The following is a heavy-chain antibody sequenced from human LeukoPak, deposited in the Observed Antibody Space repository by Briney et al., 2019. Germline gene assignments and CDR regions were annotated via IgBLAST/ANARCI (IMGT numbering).Heavy chain of an antibody. J-gene: IGHJ4*02. D-gene: IGHD3-22*01. CDR3: AKHYYDATGYFYSFDS. CDR2: VSAAGGTT. CDR1: GFTFSSFV. Sequence: GVSLRLSCAASGFTFSSFVTSWVRQAPGKGLEWVAVVSAAGGTTNYADSVKGRFTLSRDNSKNTLHLQMRGLGAEDTAVYYCAKHYYDATGYFYSFDSWGQGTLVTVSS. V-gene: IGHV3-23*01.